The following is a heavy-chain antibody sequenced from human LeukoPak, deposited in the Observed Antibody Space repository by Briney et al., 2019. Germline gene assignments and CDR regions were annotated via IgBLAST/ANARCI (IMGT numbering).Heavy chain of an antibody. CDR3: AKDLSAVVPAAIGSFDY. V-gene: IGHV3-11*04. J-gene: IGHJ4*02. CDR2: ISNSGSSI. D-gene: IGHD2-2*01. Sequence: GGSLRLSCAASGFTFSDSYMTWIRQAPGKGLEWVSYISNSGSSIYYADSVKGRFTTSRDNAKSSLYLQMNSLRAEDTAVYYCAKDLSAVVPAAIGSFDYWGQGTLVTVSS. CDR1: GFTFSDSY.